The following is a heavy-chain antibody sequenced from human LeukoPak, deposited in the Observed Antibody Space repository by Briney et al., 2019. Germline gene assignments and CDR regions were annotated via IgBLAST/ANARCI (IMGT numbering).Heavy chain of an antibody. J-gene: IGHJ6*03. V-gene: IGHV1-46*01. D-gene: IGHD2-2*01. Sequence: PGASVKVSCKASGGTFSSYAISWVRQAPGQGLEWMGIINPSGGSTSYAQKFQGRVTMTRGMSTSTVYMELSSLRSEDTAVYYCARGPAARRLDYYYYMDVWGKGTTVTISS. CDR2: INPSGGST. CDR1: GGTFSSYA. CDR3: ARGPAARRLDYYYYMDV.